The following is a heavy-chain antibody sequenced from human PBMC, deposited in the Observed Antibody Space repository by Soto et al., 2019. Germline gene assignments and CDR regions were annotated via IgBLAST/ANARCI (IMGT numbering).Heavy chain of an antibody. CDR2: ISGSGGST. J-gene: IGHJ4*02. V-gene: IGHV3-23*01. Sequence: GGSLRLSCAASGFTFSSYAMSWVRQAPGKGLEWVSDISGSGGSTYYADSVKGRFTISRDNSKNTLYLQMNSLRAEDTSVDYCYCIVGASFDYWGQGTLVTVSS. D-gene: IGHD1-26*01. CDR1: GFTFSSYA. CDR3: YCIVGASFDY.